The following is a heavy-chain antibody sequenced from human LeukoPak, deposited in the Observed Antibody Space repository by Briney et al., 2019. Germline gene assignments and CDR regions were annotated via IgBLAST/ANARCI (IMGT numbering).Heavy chain of an antibody. D-gene: IGHD3-22*01. CDR2: INTNTGNP. CDR1: GYTFTSYA. J-gene: IGHJ3*02. V-gene: IGHV7-4-1*02. Sequence: ASVKVSCKASGYTFTSYAMNWVRQAPGQGLEWMGWINTNTGNPTYAQGFTGRFVFSLDTSVNTAYLQISSLKAEDTAVYYCARAGSSGYYGSDAFDIWGQGTMVTVSS. CDR3: ARAGSSGYYGSDAFDI.